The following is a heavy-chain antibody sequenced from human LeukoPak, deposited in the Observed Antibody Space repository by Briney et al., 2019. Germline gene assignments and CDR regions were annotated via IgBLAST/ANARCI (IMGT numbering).Heavy chain of an antibody. V-gene: IGHV4-59*12. CDR3: ARDNDFWSGQLTY. D-gene: IGHD3-3*01. CDR2: IYYSGST. CDR1: GGSISSYY. J-gene: IGHJ4*02. Sequence: SETLSLTCTVSGGSISSYYWSWIRQPPGKGLEWIGYIYYSGSTNYNPSLKSRVTISVDTSKNQFSLKLSSVTAADTAVYYCARDNDFWSGQLTYWGQGTLVTVSS.